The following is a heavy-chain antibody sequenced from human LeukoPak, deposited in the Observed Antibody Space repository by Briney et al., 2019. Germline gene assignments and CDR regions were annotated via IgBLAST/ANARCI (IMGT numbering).Heavy chain of an antibody. Sequence: GGSLRLSCAASGFTFSSYAMSWVRQAPGKGLEWVSAISGIGGSTDYADSVKGRFTISRDNFKNTLYLQMNSLRAEDTAVYYCAKVGFDSGYDYYYYYAMDVWGQGTTVTVSS. D-gene: IGHD5-12*01. CDR2: ISGIGGST. CDR3: AKVGFDSGYDYYYYYAMDV. CDR1: GFTFSSYA. V-gene: IGHV3-23*01. J-gene: IGHJ6*02.